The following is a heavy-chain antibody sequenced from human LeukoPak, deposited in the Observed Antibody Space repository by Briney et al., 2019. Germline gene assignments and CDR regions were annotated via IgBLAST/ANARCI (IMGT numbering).Heavy chain of an antibody. Sequence: GGSLRLSCAASGFTFSSYSMNWVRQAPGKGLEWVSSISSSSSYVYYADSVKGRFTISRDNAKNSLYLQMNSLRAEDTAVYYCARDAGDSIQNYYYYYGMDVWGQGTTVTVSS. J-gene: IGHJ6*02. CDR3: ARDAGDSIQNYYYYYGMDV. V-gene: IGHV3-21*01. CDR2: ISSSSSYV. D-gene: IGHD4-17*01. CDR1: GFTFSSYS.